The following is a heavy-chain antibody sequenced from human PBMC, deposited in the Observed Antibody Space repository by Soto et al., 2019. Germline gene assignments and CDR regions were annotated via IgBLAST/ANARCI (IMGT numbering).Heavy chain of an antibody. D-gene: IGHD6-19*01. V-gene: IGHV3-30-3*01. CDR2: ILSDGSKQ. CDR3: ARDLGWAFDS. J-gene: IGHJ4*02. CDR1: RFTFSYYA. Sequence: GGSLRLSCAASRFTFSYYAMHWIRQAPGKGLEWVAVILSDGSKQYHAESVKGRFTISRDNAKSTLYLQMNSLRVEDTAVYYCARDLGWAFDSWGQGTLVTVSS.